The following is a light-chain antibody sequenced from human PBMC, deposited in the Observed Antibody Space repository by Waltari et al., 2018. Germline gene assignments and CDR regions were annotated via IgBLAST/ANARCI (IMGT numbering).Light chain of an antibody. CDR3: NSYAGSSSWV. J-gene: IGLJ3*02. CDR2: YVS. V-gene: IGLV2-14*01. Sequence: QSALTQPASVSGSPGQSITISCTGTSSDVGFYNYGSWYQQHPGKAPKLIVYYVSERTSGLSDRFPGSKSGNTASLTISGLQAEDVSDYCCNSYAGSSSWVFGGGTKLTVL. CDR1: SSDVGFYNY.